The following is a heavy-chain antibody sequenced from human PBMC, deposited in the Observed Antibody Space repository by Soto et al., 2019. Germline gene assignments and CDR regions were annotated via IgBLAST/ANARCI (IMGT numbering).Heavy chain of an antibody. CDR2: INYSETT. V-gene: IGHV4-34*01. D-gene: IGHD3-10*01. J-gene: IGHJ4*02. CDR1: GGPFSGHY. CDR3: ARRYGSGKYYFDF. Sequence: PSETLSLTFDAYGGPFSGHYCSWVRQTPGKGLEWIGEINYSETTNYNPSLESPVTMSVDSFKNQCTLKVTSVTAADTAVYYCARRYGSGKYYFDFWGQGTPVTVS.